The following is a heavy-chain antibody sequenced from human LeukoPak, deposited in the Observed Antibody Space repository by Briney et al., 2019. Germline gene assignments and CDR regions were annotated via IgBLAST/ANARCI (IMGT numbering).Heavy chain of an antibody. J-gene: IGHJ4*02. Sequence: GGSLRLSCAASGFTFSSYSMNWVRQAPGKGLEWVSYISSSSSTIYYADSVKGRFTISRDNAKNSLYLQMNSLRAEDTAVYYCARDHFSSALDYWGQGTLVTVSS. D-gene: IGHD3-22*01. CDR1: GFTFSSYS. CDR2: ISSSSSTI. V-gene: IGHV3-48*01. CDR3: ARDHFSSALDY.